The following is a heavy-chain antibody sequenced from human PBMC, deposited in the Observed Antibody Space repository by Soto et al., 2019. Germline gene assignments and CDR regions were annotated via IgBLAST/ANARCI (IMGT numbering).Heavy chain of an antibody. CDR3: TGHSSALRNRGLIGFGESHSSSYYVDV. Sequence: GESLKISCKGSGYSFTSYWIGWVRQMPGKGLEWMGIIYPGDSDTRYSPSFQGQVTISADKSISTAYLQWSSLKASDTAMYYCTGHSSALRNRGLIGFGESHSSSYYVDVWGKGSTVSV. V-gene: IGHV5-51*01. D-gene: IGHD3-10*01. CDR1: GYSFTSYW. J-gene: IGHJ6*03. CDR2: IYPGDSDT.